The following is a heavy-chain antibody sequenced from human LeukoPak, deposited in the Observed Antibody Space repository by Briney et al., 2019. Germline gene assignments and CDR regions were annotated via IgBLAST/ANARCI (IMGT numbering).Heavy chain of an antibody. CDR3: AKELTTERTPGVDS. CDR1: GFTLSSYS. J-gene: IGHJ4*02. Sequence: PGGSLRLSCSASGFTLSSYSMSWVRQGPARGLEWVSAISGSGDTKLYADSVKGRFTISRDNSKKTLYLQVNSLRAEDTAVYFCAKELTTERTPGVDSWGQGTLVTVSS. V-gene: IGHV3-23*01. D-gene: IGHD4-17*01. CDR2: ISGSGDTK.